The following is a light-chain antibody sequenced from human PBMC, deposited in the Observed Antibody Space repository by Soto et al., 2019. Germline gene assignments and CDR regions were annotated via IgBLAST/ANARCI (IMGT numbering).Light chain of an antibody. CDR2: AAS. CDR1: QSISPY. V-gene: IGKV1-39*01. J-gene: IGKJ1*01. Sequence: DIPMTQSPSSLSASVGDRVTITCRASQSISPYLNWYQQKPGKVPKLLIYAASSLQSGVPSRFSGSGSGTDFILTISSLQPEDFATYYCQQYYSSPTWTFGQGTKVEIK. CDR3: QQYYSSPTWT.